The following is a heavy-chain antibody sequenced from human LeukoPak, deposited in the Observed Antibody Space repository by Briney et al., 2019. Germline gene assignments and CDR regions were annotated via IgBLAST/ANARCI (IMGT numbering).Heavy chain of an antibody. CDR1: GYSFTNYW. CDR2: IYPGDSDT. Sequence: GESLKISCKGSGYSFTNYWIGWVRQMPGKGLEWMGIIYPGDSDTRYSPSFQGQVTISADKSISTAYLQWSSLKASDTAMYYCARLALVTAQRMYYFDYWGQGTLITVSS. D-gene: IGHD2-21*02. CDR3: ARLALVTAQRMYYFDY. J-gene: IGHJ4*02. V-gene: IGHV5-51*01.